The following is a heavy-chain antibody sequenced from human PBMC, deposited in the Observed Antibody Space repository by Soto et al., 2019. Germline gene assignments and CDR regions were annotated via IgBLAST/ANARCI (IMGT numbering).Heavy chain of an antibody. D-gene: IGHD2-15*01. CDR3: ARGVVRAYYYGMDV. J-gene: IGHJ6*02. V-gene: IGHV1-69*13. CDR1: GGTFSSYA. CDR2: IIPIFGTA. Sequence: GASVKVSCKASGGTFSSYAISWVRQAPGQGLEWMGGIIPIFGTANYAQKFQGRVTITADESTSTAYMELGSLRSEDTAVYYCARGVVRAYYYGMDVWGQGTTVTVSS.